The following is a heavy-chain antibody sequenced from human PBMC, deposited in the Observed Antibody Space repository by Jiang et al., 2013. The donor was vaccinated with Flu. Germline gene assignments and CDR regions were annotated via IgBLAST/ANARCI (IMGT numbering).Heavy chain of an antibody. D-gene: IGHD6-13*01. Sequence: SGAEVKKPGASVKVSCKASGYTFTGYYMHWVRQAPGQGLEWMGWINPNSGGTNYAQKFQGWVTMTRDTSISTAYMELSRLRSDDTAVYCCARDRVIAAAAPYGMDVWGQGTTVTVSS. J-gene: IGHJ6*02. CDR2: INPNSGGT. CDR3: ARDRVIAAAAPYGMDV. CDR1: GYTFTGYY. V-gene: IGHV1-2*04.